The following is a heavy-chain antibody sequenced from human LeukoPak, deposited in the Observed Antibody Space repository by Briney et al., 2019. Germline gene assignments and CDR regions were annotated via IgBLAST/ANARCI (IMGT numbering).Heavy chain of an antibody. V-gene: IGHV4-59*01. D-gene: IGHD1-1*01. CDR2: MYYSGST. CDR1: GGSISGYY. J-gene: IGHJ4*02. CDR3: ARISHLERPYFFDY. Sequence: PSETLSLTCTVSGGSISGYYCSWIRQPPGKGLEWIGYMYYSGSTNYNPSLKSRVTISVDTSKNQFSLKLSSVTAADTAVYYCARISHLERPYFFDYWGQGTLVTVSS.